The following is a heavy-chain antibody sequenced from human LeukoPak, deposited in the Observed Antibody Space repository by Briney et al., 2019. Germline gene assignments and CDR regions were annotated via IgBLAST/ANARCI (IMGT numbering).Heavy chain of an antibody. D-gene: IGHD3-3*01. CDR2: IYYSGST. CDR3: ATNPYYDFWIDY. V-gene: IGHV4-39*07. Sequence: SETLSLTCTVSGGSISSSSYYWGWIRQPPGKGLEWIGSIYYSGSTYYNPSLKSRVTISVDTSKNQFSLKLNSVTAADTAVYYCATNPYYDFWIDYWGQGTLVTVSS. J-gene: IGHJ4*02. CDR1: GGSISSSSYY.